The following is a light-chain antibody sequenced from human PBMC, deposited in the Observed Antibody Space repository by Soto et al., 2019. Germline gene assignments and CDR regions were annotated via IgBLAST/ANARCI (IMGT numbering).Light chain of an antibody. CDR3: QSYDSSLRKVV. CDR2: GNS. V-gene: IGLV1-40*01. Sequence: QSVLTQPPSVSGAPGQRVTISCTGSSSNIGAGYDVHWYQQLPGTAPKLLIYGNSNRPSGVPDRFSGSKSGTSASLAITGLQAEDEADYYCQSYDSSLRKVVFGGGTKLPVL. J-gene: IGLJ2*01. CDR1: SSNIGAGYD.